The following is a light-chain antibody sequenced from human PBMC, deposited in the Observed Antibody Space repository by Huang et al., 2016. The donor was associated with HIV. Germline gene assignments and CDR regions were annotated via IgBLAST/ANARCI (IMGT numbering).Light chain of an antibody. V-gene: IGKV1-5*03. CDR2: KAS. J-gene: IGKJ2*01. CDR1: QSISRW. CDR3: QQYNSYSYT. Sequence: IQMTQSPSTLSASVGDRVTITCRASQSISRWLGWYQQKPGKAPKHLIYKASSLKSGVASRFSGNGSGTEFTLTISSLQPVDFATYYCQQYNSYSYTLGQGTKLEIK.